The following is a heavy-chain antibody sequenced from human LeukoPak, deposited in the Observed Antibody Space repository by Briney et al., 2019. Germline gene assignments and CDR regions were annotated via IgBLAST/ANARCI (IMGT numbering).Heavy chain of an antibody. D-gene: IGHD2-2*01. CDR1: GFTFSSYA. Sequence: GSLRLSCAASGFTFSSYAMNWVRQAPGKGLEWVSAISGSGGSTYYADSVKGRFTISRDNSKNTLYLQMNSLRAEDTAVYYCAKDLGVVVVPAAIIPWGQGTLVTVSS. CDR2: ISGSGGST. CDR3: AKDLGVVVVPAAIIP. V-gene: IGHV3-23*01. J-gene: IGHJ5*02.